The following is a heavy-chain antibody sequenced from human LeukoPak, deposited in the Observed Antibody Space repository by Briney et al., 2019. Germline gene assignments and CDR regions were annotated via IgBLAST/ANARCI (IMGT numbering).Heavy chain of an antibody. CDR3: ARERGYGSGSYRAADY. V-gene: IGHV1-2*02. CDR1: GYTFTGYY. Sequence: ASVKVSCKASGYTFTGYYMHWVRQAPGQGLEWMGWINPNSGGTNYAQKFQGRVTMTRDTSISTAYMELSSLRSEDTAVYYCARERGYGSGSYRAADYWGQGTLVTVSS. D-gene: IGHD3-10*01. CDR2: INPNSGGT. J-gene: IGHJ4*02.